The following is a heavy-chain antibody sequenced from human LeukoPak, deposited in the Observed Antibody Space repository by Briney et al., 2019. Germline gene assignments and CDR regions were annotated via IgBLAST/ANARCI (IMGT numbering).Heavy chain of an antibody. V-gene: IGHV4-39*01. J-gene: IGHJ4*02. Sequence: SETLSLTCTVSGGSISSSSYYWGWIRQPSGKGLEWIGNIYYSGSTYYNPSLKSRVTISVDTSKNQFSLKLSSVTAADTAVYYCASQRDLNYFDYWGQGTLVTVSS. CDR1: GGSISSSSYY. CDR2: IYYSGST. CDR3: ASQRDLNYFDY.